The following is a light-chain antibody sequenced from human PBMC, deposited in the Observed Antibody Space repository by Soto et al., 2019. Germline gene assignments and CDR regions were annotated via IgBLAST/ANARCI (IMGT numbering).Light chain of an antibody. CDR1: SSDVGGYNY. V-gene: IGLV2-11*01. Sequence: QSAMTQPRSVSGSPGRSVTISCTGTSSDVGGYNYVSWYQQHPGKAPKLMIYDVSKRPSGVPDRFSGSKSGNTASLTISGLQAEDEAEYYCCSYAGSYTVVFGGGTKLTVL. CDR2: DVS. CDR3: CSYAGSYTVV. J-gene: IGLJ2*01.